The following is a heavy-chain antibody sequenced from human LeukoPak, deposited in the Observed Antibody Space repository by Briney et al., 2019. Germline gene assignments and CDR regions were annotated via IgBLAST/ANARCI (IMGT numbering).Heavy chain of an antibody. V-gene: IGHV1-69*05. Sequence: ASVKVSCKASGGTFSSYAIGWVRQAPGRGLEWMGRIIPIFGTANYAQKFQGRVTITTDESTSTAYMELSSLRSEDTAVYYCARLSGDSDYFDYWGQGTLVTVSS. CDR3: ARLSGDSDYFDY. J-gene: IGHJ4*02. D-gene: IGHD3-10*01. CDR1: GGTFSSYA. CDR2: IIPIFGTA.